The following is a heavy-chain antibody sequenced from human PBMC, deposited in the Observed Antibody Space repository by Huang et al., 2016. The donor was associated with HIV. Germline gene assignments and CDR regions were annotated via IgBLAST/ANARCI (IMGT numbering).Heavy chain of an antibody. CDR1: GFTFNSYA. CDR3: SRDDFWSGYSDYYGLDV. J-gene: IGHJ6*02. CDR2: ISGRGGNT. V-gene: IGHV3-23*01. Sequence: EVQLLESGGGLVQPGGSLRLSCAASGFTFNSYAMSWVRQAPGKVMEWGSAISGRGGNTYYADSVKGRFTISRDNTKNTLFLQMSGLRAEDTAVYYCSRDDFWSGYSDYYGLDVWGQGTTVTVSS. D-gene: IGHD3-3*01.